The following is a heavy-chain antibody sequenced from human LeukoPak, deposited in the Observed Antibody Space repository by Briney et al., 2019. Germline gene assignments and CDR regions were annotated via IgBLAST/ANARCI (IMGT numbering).Heavy chain of an antibody. J-gene: IGHJ5*02. CDR1: GFTFSSYG. D-gene: IGHD6-6*01. CDR2: IWYDGSNK. Sequence: GGSLRLSCVASGFTFSSYGMYWVRQAPGKGLEWVAVIWYDGSNKYYADSVKGRFTISRDNSKNTLYLQMNSLRAEDTAVYYCARNIAARWFDPWGQGTLVTVSS. V-gene: IGHV3-33*01. CDR3: ARNIAARWFDP.